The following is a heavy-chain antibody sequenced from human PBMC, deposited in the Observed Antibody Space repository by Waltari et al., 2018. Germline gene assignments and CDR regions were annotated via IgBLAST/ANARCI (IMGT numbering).Heavy chain of an antibody. J-gene: IGHJ4*02. CDR3: AKGSRGYTNYFFDS. CDR1: GFSFMGFA. V-gene: IGHV3-23*01. CDR2: IRGSGATP. Sequence: EVQLLESAGGLVQPGEALRLSCAASGFSFMGFAMTWVRQAPGGGVEWVASIRGSGATPFYADSVKGRFTIVRDNSRDTVYLQMNSLRVDDSAVYYCAKGSRGYTNYFFDSWGQGTLVSVSS. D-gene: IGHD3-16*02.